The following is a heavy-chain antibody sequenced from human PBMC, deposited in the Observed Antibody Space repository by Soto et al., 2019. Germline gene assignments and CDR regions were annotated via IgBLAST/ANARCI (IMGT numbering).Heavy chain of an antibody. V-gene: IGHV4-59*01. Sequence: PSETLSLTCTVSGGSISSYYWSWIRQPPGKGLEWIGYIYYSGSTNYNPSLKSRVTISVDTSKNQFSLKLSSVTAADTAVYYCARPQEVDTAMATLDYWGQGTLVTV. CDR1: GGSISSYY. J-gene: IGHJ4*02. CDR3: ARPQEVDTAMATLDY. D-gene: IGHD5-18*01. CDR2: IYYSGST.